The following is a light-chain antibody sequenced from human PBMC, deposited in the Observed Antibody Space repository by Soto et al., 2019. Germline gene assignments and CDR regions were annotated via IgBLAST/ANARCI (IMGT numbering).Light chain of an antibody. CDR1: SSDIGAYDH. CDR2: SVS. Sequence: QSVLTXPASVSGSPGQSITTSCSGTSSDIGAYDHVAWFQQFPGKTPKLVIYSVSNRPSGVSYRFSGSKSGNTASLTISGLQADDEADYYCISYTVSRSYVFGPGTKVTVL. V-gene: IGLV2-14*01. J-gene: IGLJ1*01. CDR3: ISYTVSRSYV.